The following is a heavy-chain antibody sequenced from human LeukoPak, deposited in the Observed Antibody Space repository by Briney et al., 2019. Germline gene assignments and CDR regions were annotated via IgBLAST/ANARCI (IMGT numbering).Heavy chain of an antibody. V-gene: IGHV3-21*01. CDR1: GFTFSTYS. CDR3: ARGLGPDDAFDI. CDR2: ISSSSSYI. Sequence: GGSLRLSCADSGFTFSTYSMNWLRQAPGKGLEWVSSISSSSSYIYYADSVKGRFTISRDNAKNSLYLQMNSLRAEDTAVYYCARGLGPDDAFDIWGQGTMVTVSS. J-gene: IGHJ3*02. D-gene: IGHD5-12*01.